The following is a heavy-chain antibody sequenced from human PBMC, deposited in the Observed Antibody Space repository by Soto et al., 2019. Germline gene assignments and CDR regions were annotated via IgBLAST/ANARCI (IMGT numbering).Heavy chain of an antibody. CDR3: ARFSGGSYNTYYFYYGMDV. CDR1: GYTFTSYG. Sequence: ASVKVSCKASGYTFTSYGISWVRQAPGQGLDWMGWISAYNGNTKYAQDLQGRVTMTTDTSTSTAYMELRSLRSDDTAMYYCARFSGGSYNTYYFYYGMDVWGQGTAVTVSS. D-gene: IGHD2-15*01. V-gene: IGHV1-18*04. CDR2: ISAYNGNT. J-gene: IGHJ6*02.